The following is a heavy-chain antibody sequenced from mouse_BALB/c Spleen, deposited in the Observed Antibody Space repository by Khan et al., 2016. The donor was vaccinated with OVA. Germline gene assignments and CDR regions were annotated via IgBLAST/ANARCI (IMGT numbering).Heavy chain of an antibody. J-gene: IGHJ3*01. CDR3: ARAAYGNFAY. CDR2: VNSDGDYT. D-gene: IGHD2-1*01. CDR1: GFTFSTYA. V-gene: IGHV5-9-3*01. Sequence: EVQLVESGGGLVKPGGSLKLSCAASGFTFSTYAMSWVRQTPERRLEWVATVNSDGDYTFYPDNVSGRFTISRDNAKNTLYLQMGSLRSEDTAMYYCARAAYGNFAYWGQGTLVTVSA.